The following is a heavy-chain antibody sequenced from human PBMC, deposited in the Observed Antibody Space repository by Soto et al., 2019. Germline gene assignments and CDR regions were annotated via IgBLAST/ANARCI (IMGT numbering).Heavy chain of an antibody. CDR2: INPNSGGT. Sequence: ASVKVSCKASGYTFTGYYMHWVRQAPGQGLEGMGWINPNSGGTNYAQKFQGWVTMTRDTSISTAYMELSRLRSDDTAVYYCASAPGSGAPFDYWGQGTLVTVSS. CDR3: ASAPGSGAPFDY. D-gene: IGHD3-10*01. V-gene: IGHV1-2*04. J-gene: IGHJ4*02. CDR1: GYTFTGYY.